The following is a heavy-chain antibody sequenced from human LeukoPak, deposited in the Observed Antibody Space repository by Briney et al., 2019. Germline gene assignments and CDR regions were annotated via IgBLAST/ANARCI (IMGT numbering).Heavy chain of an antibody. Sequence: PGGSLRLSCTASGSTFSGAWMTWVRQAPGKGLEWVANIREDGTEKNYVDSVKGRFTISRDNAKKSLYLQMNSLRAEDTAVYYCARGKYDSSGYPLLGFDYWGQGTLVTVSS. CDR3: ARGKYDSSGYPLLGFDY. CDR2: IREDGTEK. V-gene: IGHV3-7*01. J-gene: IGHJ4*02. D-gene: IGHD3-22*01. CDR1: GSTFSGAW.